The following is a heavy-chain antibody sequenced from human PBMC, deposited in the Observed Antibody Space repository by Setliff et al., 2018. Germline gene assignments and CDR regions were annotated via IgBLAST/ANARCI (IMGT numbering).Heavy chain of an antibody. CDR2: IYHSGST. CDR3: ARGGSWYGSSFDS. J-gene: IGHJ4*02. CDR1: GGSISSSNW. D-gene: IGHD6-13*01. V-gene: IGHV4-4*02. Sequence: ASETLSLTCAVSGGSISSSNWWSWVRQPPGKGLEWIGEIYHSGSTNYNPSLKSRVTISVDTSKNQFSLKLTSVTAADTAVYYCARGGSWYGSSFDSWGQGRMVTVSS.